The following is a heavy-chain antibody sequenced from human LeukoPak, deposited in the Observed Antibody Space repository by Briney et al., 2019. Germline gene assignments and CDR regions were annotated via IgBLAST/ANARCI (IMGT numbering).Heavy chain of an antibody. J-gene: IGHJ5*02. CDR2: INHSGST. CDR1: GGSFSGCY. D-gene: IGHD2-15*01. Sequence: SETLSLTCAVYGGSFSGCYWSWIRQPPGKGLEWIGEINHSGSTNYNPSLKSRVTISVDTSKNQFSLKLSSVTAADTAVYYCARGKEDIVVVVAATRATREFDPWGQGTLVTVSS. CDR3: ARGKEDIVVVVAATRATREFDP. V-gene: IGHV4-34*01.